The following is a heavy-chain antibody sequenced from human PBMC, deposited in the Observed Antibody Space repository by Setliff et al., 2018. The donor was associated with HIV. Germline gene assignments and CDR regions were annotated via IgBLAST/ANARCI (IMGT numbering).Heavy chain of an antibody. CDR2: INPFGGTT. D-gene: IGHD3-22*01. V-gene: IGHV1-46*01. CDR1: ASRYSFTAYN. Sequence: ASVKVSCKASASRYSFTAYNMHWVRQAPGQGLEWMGIINPFGGTTTYAQKFQGRVTMTRDTSTSTVYMELTNLRSEDTAVYYCARCMTMTGNWFDPWGQGTLVTVSS. CDR3: ARCMTMTGNWFDP. J-gene: IGHJ5*02.